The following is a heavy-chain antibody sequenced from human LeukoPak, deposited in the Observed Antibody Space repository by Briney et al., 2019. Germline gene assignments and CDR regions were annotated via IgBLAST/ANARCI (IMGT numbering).Heavy chain of an antibody. J-gene: IGHJ3*02. CDR3: AKERVSGSYYINGDAFDI. D-gene: IGHD3-10*01. CDR1: GFTFSSYG. Sequence: PGGSLRLSCAASGFTFSSYGMHWVRQAPGKGLEWVAVISYDVSNKYYADSVKGRFTISRDNSKNTLYLQMNSLRAEDTAVYYCAKERVSGSYYINGDAFDIWGQRTMVTVSS. V-gene: IGHV3-30*18. CDR2: ISYDVSNK.